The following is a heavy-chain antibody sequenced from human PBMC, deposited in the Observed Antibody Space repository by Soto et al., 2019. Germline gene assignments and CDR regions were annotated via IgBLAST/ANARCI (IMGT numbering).Heavy chain of an antibody. CDR3: ARLVVVAPVANA. J-gene: IGHJ5*02. CDR1: GGSINYNSYY. Sequence: SETLSLTCSVSGGSINYNSYYWGWIRQPPGKGLEWVGGIFYTGTTYYSPSLKDRVTISVDTSKNSFSLNLTSVTAADTAVYFCARLVVVAPVANAWDQGTLVTSPQ. V-gene: IGHV4-39*02. CDR2: IFYTGTT. D-gene: IGHD2-2*01.